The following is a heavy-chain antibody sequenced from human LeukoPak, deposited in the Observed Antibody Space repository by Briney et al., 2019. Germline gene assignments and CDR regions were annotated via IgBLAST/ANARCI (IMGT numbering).Heavy chain of an antibody. J-gene: IGHJ4*01. Sequence: GGSLRLSCAASRFTFSDYYMSWIRQAPGKGLEWVSYISSSGSTIYYADSVKGRFTISRDNAKNSLYLQMNSLRAEDTAVYYCARDSVFDRGVVQYWGHGTLVTVSS. V-gene: IGHV3-11*01. CDR2: ISSSGSTI. D-gene: IGHD1-1*01. CDR3: ARDSVFDRGVVQY. CDR1: RFTFSDYY.